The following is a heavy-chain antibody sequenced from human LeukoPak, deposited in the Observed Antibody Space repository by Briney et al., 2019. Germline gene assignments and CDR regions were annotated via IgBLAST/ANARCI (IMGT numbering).Heavy chain of an antibody. Sequence: SETLSLICTVSGGSISSYYWSWIRQPPGKGLEWIGYIYYSGSTNYNPSLKSRVTISVDTSKNQFSLKLSSVTAADTAVYYCARLDYDILSFDYWGQGTLVTVSS. CDR3: ARLDYDILSFDY. D-gene: IGHD3-9*01. CDR1: GGSISSYY. CDR2: IYYSGST. V-gene: IGHV4-59*08. J-gene: IGHJ4*02.